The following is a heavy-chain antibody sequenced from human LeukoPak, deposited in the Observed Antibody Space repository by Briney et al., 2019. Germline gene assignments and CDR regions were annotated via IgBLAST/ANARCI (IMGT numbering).Heavy chain of an antibody. Sequence: GGSLRLSCTASGFPFSSYAMSWVRQAPGKGLEWVSGIRGSGDSTYYADSVKGRFTISRDNSKNTLYLQMNSLRAEDTAVYYCAKDDFGYSSGWYTREYYYMDVWGKGTTVTISS. CDR2: IRGSGDST. J-gene: IGHJ6*03. CDR1: GFPFSSYA. CDR3: AKDDFGYSSGWYTREYYYMDV. V-gene: IGHV3-23*01. D-gene: IGHD6-19*01.